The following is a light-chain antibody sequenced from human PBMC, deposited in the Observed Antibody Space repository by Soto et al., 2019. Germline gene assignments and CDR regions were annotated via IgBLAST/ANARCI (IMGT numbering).Light chain of an antibody. V-gene: IGKV3-15*01. CDR1: QSVSSSY. Sequence: EIVLTQSPGTLSLSPGERATLSCRASQSVSSSYLAWYQQKPGQAPRLLIYGASTRATGIPASFIGNGSGTEFTLTASSLQPEDFAVYYCQQYNNWPFTFGPGTKVDIK. CDR2: GAS. J-gene: IGKJ3*01. CDR3: QQYNNWPFT.